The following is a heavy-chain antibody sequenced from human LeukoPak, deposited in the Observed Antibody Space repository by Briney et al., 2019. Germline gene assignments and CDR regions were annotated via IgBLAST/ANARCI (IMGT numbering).Heavy chain of an antibody. CDR3: TRILSSAGRSYSPYFYYGMDV. V-gene: IGHV3-49*04. CDR1: GFSFGDYA. D-gene: IGHD2-15*01. Sequence: GGSLRLSCTTSGFSFGDYAMSWVRQAPGKGLEWVGFIRGKAYGGTTEYAASVKGRFTISRDDSKTIAYLQMNSLKTEDTAVYYCTRILSSAGRSYSPYFYYGMDVWGQGTTVTVSS. CDR2: IRGKAYGGTT. J-gene: IGHJ6*02.